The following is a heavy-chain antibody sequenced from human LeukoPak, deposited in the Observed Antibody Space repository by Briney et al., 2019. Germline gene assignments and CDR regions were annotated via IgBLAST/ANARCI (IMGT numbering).Heavy chain of an antibody. CDR2: INHSGST. D-gene: IGHD5-18*01. CDR1: GGSFNGYY. Sequence: NPSETLSLTCAVYGGSFNGYYWSWIRQPPGKGLEWIGEINHSGSTNYNPSLKSRVTISVDTSKNQFSLKLSSVTAADTAVYYCARTGEDTALVFDYWGQGTLVTVSS. V-gene: IGHV4-34*01. CDR3: ARTGEDTALVFDY. J-gene: IGHJ4*02.